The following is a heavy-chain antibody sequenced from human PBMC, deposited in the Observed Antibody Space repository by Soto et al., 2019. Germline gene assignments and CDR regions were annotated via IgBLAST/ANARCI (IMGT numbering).Heavy chain of an antibody. CDR1: GGTFSSYT. V-gene: IGHV1-69*08. Sequence: QVQLVQSGAEVKKPGSSVKVSCKASGGTFSSYTISWVRQAPGQGLEWMGRIIPILGIANYAQKFQGRVTITADKSTSTAYMELSSLRSEDTAVYYCARDGRWFGEDNWFDPWVQGTLVTVSS. J-gene: IGHJ5*02. CDR3: ARDGRWFGEDNWFDP. D-gene: IGHD3-10*01. CDR2: IIPILGIA.